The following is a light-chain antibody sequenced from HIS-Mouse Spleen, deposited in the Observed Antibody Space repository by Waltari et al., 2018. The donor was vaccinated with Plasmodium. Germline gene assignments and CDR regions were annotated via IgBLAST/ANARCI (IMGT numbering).Light chain of an antibody. V-gene: IGKV1-39*01. CDR1: QSISSY. Sequence: DIQMTQSPSSLSASVGDRVTITCRASQSISSYLNWYQQKPGKAPKFLIYAASSLQSGVPSRFSGSGSGTDYTFTISSLRPEDFATYYGQQSYSTWTFSQGTTVEIK. J-gene: IGKJ1*01. CDR2: AAS. CDR3: QQSYSTWT.